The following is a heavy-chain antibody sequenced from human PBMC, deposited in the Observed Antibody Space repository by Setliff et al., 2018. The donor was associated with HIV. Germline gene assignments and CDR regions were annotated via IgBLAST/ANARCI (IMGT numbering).Heavy chain of an antibody. CDR1: GGSISSGSYY. J-gene: IGHJ6*02. D-gene: IGHD2-2*01. CDR3: ARIPQLLDYAMDV. CDR2: IYTSGST. V-gene: IGHV4-61*09. Sequence: TLSLTCTVSGGSISSGSYYWSWIRQPAGKGLEWIGHIYTSGSTNYNPSLKSRVTISVDRSKNQSSLNVTSVTAADTAVYYCARIPQLLDYAMDVWGQGTTVTVSS.